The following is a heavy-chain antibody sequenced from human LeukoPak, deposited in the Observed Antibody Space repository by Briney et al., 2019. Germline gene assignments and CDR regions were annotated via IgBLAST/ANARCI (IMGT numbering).Heavy chain of an antibody. V-gene: IGHV3-33*01. J-gene: IGHJ4*02. Sequence: VRQAPGKGLEWVTVIWYDGSNKYYADSVKGRFTISRDNSKNTLYLEMNSLRAEDTAVYYCARVGSSSWYGDYWGQGTLVTVSS. CDR3: ARVGSSSWYGDY. CDR2: IWYDGSNK. D-gene: IGHD6-13*01.